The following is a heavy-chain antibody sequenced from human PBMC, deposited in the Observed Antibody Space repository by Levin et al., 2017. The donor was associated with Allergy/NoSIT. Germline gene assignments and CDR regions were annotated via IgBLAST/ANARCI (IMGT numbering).Heavy chain of an antibody. CDR3: ARDLVVTASLDY. J-gene: IGHJ4*02. CDR2: ISITGGTT. V-gene: IGHV3-48*03. D-gene: IGHD2-21*02. Sequence: LSLTCAASGFTFSSYEMNWVRQAPGKGLEWVSYISITGGTTYYADSVKGRFTVSRDSAKNSLYLQMNSLRAEDTAVYYCARDLVVTASLDYWGQGTLVTVSS. CDR1: GFTFSSYE.